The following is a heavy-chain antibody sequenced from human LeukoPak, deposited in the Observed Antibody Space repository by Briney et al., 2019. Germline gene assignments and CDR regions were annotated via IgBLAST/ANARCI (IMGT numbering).Heavy chain of an antibody. CDR1: GYSFTSDW. CDR2: IYPGDSDT. D-gene: IGHD2-15*01. CDR3: ASSWGFCSGGSCYSDAFDI. Sequence: GESLKISCQGSGYSFTSDWIGWVRQMPGKGLEWMGIIYPGDSDTRYSPSFQGQVTISADKSISTAYLQWSSLKASDTAMYYCASSWGFCSGGSCYSDAFDIWGQGTMVTISS. V-gene: IGHV5-51*01. J-gene: IGHJ3*02.